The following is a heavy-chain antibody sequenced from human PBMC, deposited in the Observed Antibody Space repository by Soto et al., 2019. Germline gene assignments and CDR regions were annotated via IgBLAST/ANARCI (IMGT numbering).Heavy chain of an antibody. J-gene: IGHJ5*02. D-gene: IGHD2-15*01. Sequence: SETLSLTCTVSGGSISSSSYYWGWIRQPPGKGLEWIGSIYYSGSTYYNPSLKSRVTISVDTSKNQFSLKLSSVTAADTAVYYCARGYCTGGSCYSIWFDPWGQGTLVTVSS. CDR1: GGSISSSSYY. V-gene: IGHV4-39*01. CDR2: IYYSGST. CDR3: ARGYCTGGSCYSIWFDP.